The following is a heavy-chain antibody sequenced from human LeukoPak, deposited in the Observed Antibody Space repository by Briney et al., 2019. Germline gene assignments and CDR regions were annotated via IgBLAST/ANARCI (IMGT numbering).Heavy chain of an antibody. Sequence: PSETLSLTCTVSGGSISSGDYYWSWIRQPPGKGLEWIGYVYYSGSTNYNPSLKSRVTISVDTSKNQFSLKLSSVTAADTAVYYCARATTIKFDYWGQGTLVTVSS. V-gene: IGHV4-61*08. CDR3: ARATTIKFDY. CDR1: GGSISSGDYY. CDR2: VYYSGST. J-gene: IGHJ4*02. D-gene: IGHD5-24*01.